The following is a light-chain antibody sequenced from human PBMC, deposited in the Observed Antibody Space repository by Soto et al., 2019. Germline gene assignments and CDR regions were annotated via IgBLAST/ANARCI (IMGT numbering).Light chain of an antibody. J-gene: IGLJ3*02. CDR1: NSNIGAGSD. CDR3: QSYDSSLSGPV. V-gene: IGLV1-40*01. CDR2: GDR. Sequence: QSVLTQPPSVSGAPGQRVTISCTGSNSNIGAGSDVHWYRQYPGTTPKLLIYGDRYRPSGVPDRFSGAKSGTSASLAITGLQAEDEADYYCQSYDSSLSGPVFGGGTKLTVL.